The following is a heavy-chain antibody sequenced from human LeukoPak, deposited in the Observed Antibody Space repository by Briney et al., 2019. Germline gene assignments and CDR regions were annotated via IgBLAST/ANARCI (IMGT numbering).Heavy chain of an antibody. D-gene: IGHD3-22*01. Sequence: GGSLRLSCTTSGFIFAKYAMAWVRQSPGKGLEWVSTISASGADTYYADSVRDRFTISRDNAKNSLYLQMNSLRAEDTAVYYCVRDLYRIVVVPHYFDYWGQGTLVTASP. V-gene: IGHV3-21*01. CDR2: ISASGADT. CDR1: GFIFAKYA. CDR3: VRDLYRIVVVPHYFDY. J-gene: IGHJ4*02.